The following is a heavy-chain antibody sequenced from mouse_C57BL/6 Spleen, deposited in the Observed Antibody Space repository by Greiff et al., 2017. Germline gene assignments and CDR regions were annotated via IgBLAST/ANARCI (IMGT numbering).Heavy chain of an antibody. V-gene: IGHV1-54*01. D-gene: IGHD2-2*01. J-gene: IGHJ4*01. CDR2: ITPGSGGT. CDR1: GYAFTNYL. CDR3: ARKGGYPMDY. Sequence: QVQLQQSGAELVRPGTSVKVSCKASGYAFTNYLIEWVKQRPGQGLEWIGVITPGSGGTNYNEKFQGKATLNADKSASTAYMHISSLTSEDSSVYVSARKGGYPMDYWGQGTSVTVAS.